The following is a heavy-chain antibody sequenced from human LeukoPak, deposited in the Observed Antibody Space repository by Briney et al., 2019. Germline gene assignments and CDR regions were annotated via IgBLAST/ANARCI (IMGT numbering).Heavy chain of an antibody. CDR1: GYPFNGYY. V-gene: IGHV1-2*02. CDR2: VNPNNGDT. J-gene: IGHJ5*02. Sequence: GSVKVSCKASGYPFNGYYLHWVRQAPGQGLEWMGWVNPNNGDTNYAEKFEARVTMTRDTSINTAYMELTSLRSDDTAVYYCAIDLADDFDSSAINWFDPWGPGTLVTVS. CDR3: AIDLADDFDSSAINWFDP. D-gene: IGHD3-22*01.